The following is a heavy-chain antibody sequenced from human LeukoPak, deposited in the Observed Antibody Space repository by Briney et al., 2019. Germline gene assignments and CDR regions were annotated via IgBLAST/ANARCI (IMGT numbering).Heavy chain of an antibody. CDR1: RESLSNYY. V-gene: IGHV4-34*01. CDR2: INDSGST. J-gene: IGHJ4*02. CDR3: ARRASSAWYHDY. D-gene: IGHD6-19*01. Sequence: ETLSLTCAVYRESLSNYYWSWIRQPPGKGLQWIGEINDSGSTNYNPSLKSRVTISVDTSKNQVSLKVTSVTAADTAVYFCARRASSAWYHDYWGQGTLVIVSS.